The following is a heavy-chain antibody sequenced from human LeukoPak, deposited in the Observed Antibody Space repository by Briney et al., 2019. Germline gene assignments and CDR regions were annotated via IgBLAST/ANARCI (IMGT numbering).Heavy chain of an antibody. CDR2: ISWNGDNT. Sequence: GGSLRLSCAASGFTFNNYGMSWVRQAPGKGLEWVSRISWNGDNTGYADSVKGRFTISRDNAKNSLYLQMNSLRAEDTAVYYCARGPSGYHNTGGQGTLVTVSS. CDR3: ARGPSGYHNT. CDR1: GFTFNNYG. D-gene: IGHD5-12*01. V-gene: IGHV3-20*04. J-gene: IGHJ4*02.